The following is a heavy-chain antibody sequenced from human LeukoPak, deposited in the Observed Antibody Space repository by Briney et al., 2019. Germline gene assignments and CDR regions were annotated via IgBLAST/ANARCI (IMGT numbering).Heavy chain of an antibody. D-gene: IGHD3-10*01. J-gene: IGHJ4*02. Sequence: SETLSLTCTVSGGSISSSSYYWGWIRQPPGKGLEWIGSIYYSGSTYYNPSLKSRVTISVDTSKNQFSLKLSSVTAADTAVYYCARDKGAIAWFGELLSLFDYWGQGTLVTVSS. CDR3: ARDKGAIAWFGELLSLFDY. CDR1: GGSISSSSYY. V-gene: IGHV4-39*07. CDR2: IYYSGST.